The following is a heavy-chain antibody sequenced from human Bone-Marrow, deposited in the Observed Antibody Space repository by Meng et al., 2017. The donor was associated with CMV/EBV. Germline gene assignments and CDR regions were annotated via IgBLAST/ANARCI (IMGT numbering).Heavy chain of an antibody. J-gene: IGHJ3*02. CDR1: GFTFSSYW. CDR3: ASHIVVPAAFPLFDI. V-gene: IGHV3-7*01. D-gene: IGHD2-2*01. CDR2: IKQDGSEK. Sequence: GESLKISCAASGFTFSSYWMSWVRQAPGKGLEWVANIKQDGSEKYYVDSVKGRFTISRDNAKHSLYLQMNSLRAEDTAVYYCASHIVVPAAFPLFDIWGQRTMVTVSS.